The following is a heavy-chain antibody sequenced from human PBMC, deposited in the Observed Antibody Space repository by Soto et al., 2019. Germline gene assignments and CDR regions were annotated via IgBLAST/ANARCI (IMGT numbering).Heavy chain of an antibody. D-gene: IGHD5-12*01. Sequence: QVQLVQSGAEVKKPGSSVTVSCKASGGTFSSYTISWVRQAPGQGLEWMGGIIPIFGTANYAQTFQGRVTITADESTSPADMEVSSLRSEDTAVYYCARGNHRWLQLWYFDLWGRGTLVTASS. CDR3: ARGNHRWLQLWYFDL. V-gene: IGHV1-69*12. CDR2: IIPIFGTA. J-gene: IGHJ2*01. CDR1: GGTFSSYT.